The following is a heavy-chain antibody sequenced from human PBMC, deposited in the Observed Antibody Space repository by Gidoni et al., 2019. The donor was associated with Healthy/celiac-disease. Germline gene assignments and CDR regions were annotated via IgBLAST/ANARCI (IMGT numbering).Heavy chain of an antibody. CDR3: ARHPLAVAGLY. CDR1: AGSISSRSYY. J-gene: IGHJ4*02. D-gene: IGHD6-19*01. V-gene: IGHV4-39*01. CDR2: IYYSGST. Sequence: QLQLQASGPGLVQPSETLSLPCTVSAGSISSRSYYWGWIRQPPGKGLEWIGSIYYSGSTYYNPSLKSRVTISVDTSKNQFSLKLSSVTAADTAVYYCARHPLAVAGLYWGQGTLVTVSS.